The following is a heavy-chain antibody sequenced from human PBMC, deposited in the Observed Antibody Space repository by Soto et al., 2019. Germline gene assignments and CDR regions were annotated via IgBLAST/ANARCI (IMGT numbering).Heavy chain of an antibody. Sequence: EVQLLESGGGLVQPGGSLRRSCAASGFTFSSYAMSWDRQAPGKRLEWVSAISGRGGSTYHGDSVKGRFTSTRDNSKRTPYRLTNSMRAESTAVYYCARPDSSSAYYYGMDDWGNVTTFTVSS. CDR3: ARPDSSSAYYYGMDD. D-gene: IGHD6-6*01. CDR1: GFTFSSYA. J-gene: IGHJ6*04. V-gene: IGHV3-23*01. CDR2: ISGRGGST.